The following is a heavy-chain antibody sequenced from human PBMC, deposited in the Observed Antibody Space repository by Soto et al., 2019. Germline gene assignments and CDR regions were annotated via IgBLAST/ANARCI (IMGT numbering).Heavy chain of an antibody. V-gene: IGHV1-18*01. D-gene: IGHD5-18*01. CDR3: ARRVQVWLPDYYGMDV. J-gene: IGHJ6*02. Sequence: QAQLVQSGAEVKKPGASVNVSCKASGYDYVTYAITWVRQRPGQGLEWMGWISTLNGNTNYAQNFQGRVTMTTDTSTSRVHLELRSLRSDDTAVYYCARRVQVWLPDYYGMDVWGQGTTVTVSS. CDR1: GYDYVTYA. CDR2: ISTLNGNT.